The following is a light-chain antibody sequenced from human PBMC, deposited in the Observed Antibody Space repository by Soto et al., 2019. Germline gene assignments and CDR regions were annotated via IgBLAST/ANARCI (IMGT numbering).Light chain of an antibody. CDR1: QTITGH. Sequence: DIQMTQSPSTLSASVGDRVTITCRASQTITGHLAWYQQKPGKAPNLLIYEASSLESGVPSRFGGSGFDTEFTLTITSLQPDDFATYFCQQYYLYWTFGQGTKLEIK. V-gene: IGKV1-5*03. CDR3: QQYYLYWT. J-gene: IGKJ1*01. CDR2: EAS.